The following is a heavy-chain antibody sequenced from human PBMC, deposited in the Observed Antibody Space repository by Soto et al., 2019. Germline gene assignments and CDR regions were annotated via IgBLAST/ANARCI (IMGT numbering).Heavy chain of an antibody. Sequence: QVQLVQSGAEVKKPGASVKVSCKASGYIFTNYAIHWVRQAPGQRLEWMGWSSGADGNTRYSPKFQGRLNISTDTSASTAYMELSSLRSEDTAVFYCARDRTTSSTRRFDYWGQGTLVTVSS. J-gene: IGHJ4*02. D-gene: IGHD4-17*01. CDR1: GYIFTNYA. CDR2: SSGADGNT. V-gene: IGHV1-3*01. CDR3: ARDRTTSSTRRFDY.